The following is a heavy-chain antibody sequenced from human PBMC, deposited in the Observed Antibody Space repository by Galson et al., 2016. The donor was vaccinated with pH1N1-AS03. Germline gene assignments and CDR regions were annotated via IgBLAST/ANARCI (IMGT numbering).Heavy chain of an antibody. Sequence: SVKVSCKASGYTLTRYYMHWVRQAPGQGLEWMGIIDPSGGPTTYAPKVQGRITITTDTSTSTVYMELVSLRSEDTAVYYCARRYYFDYWGQGTLVTVSS. V-gene: IGHV1-46*01. J-gene: IGHJ4*02. CDR1: GYTLTRYY. CDR3: ARRYYFDY. CDR2: IDPSGGPT. D-gene: IGHD3-16*02.